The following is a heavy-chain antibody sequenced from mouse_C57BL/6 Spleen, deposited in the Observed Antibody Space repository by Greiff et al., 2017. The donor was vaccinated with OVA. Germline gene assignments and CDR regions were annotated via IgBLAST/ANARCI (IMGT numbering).Heavy chain of an antibody. CDR1: GYTFTSYW. CDR2: IDPSDSYT. J-gene: IGHJ4*01. CDR3: ARSRGYALYAMDY. D-gene: IGHD2-2*01. V-gene: IGHV1-59*01. Sequence: QVQLKQPGAELVRPGTSVKLSCKASGYTFTSYWMHWVKQRPGQGLEWIGVIDPSDSYTNYNQKFKGKATLTVDTSSSTAYMQLSSLTSEDSAVYYCARSRGYALYAMDYWGQGTSVTVSS.